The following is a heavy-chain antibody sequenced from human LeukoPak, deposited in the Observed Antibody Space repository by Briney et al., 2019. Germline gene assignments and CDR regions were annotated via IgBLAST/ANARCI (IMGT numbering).Heavy chain of an antibody. CDR3: AKGDYDFWSGYLVY. CDR1: GCTFSSYA. D-gene: IGHD3-3*01. V-gene: IGHV3-23*01. CDR2: ISGSGGST. J-gene: IGHJ4*02. Sequence: PGGSLRLSCAASGCTFSSYAMGWVLQAPGKGLERVSAISGSGGSTYYADSVKGRFTISRDNSKNTLYLQMNSLRAEDTAVYYCAKGDYDFWSGYLVYWGQGTLVTVSS.